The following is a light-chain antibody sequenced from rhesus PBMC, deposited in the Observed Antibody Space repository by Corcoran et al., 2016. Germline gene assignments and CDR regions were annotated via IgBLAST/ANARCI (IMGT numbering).Light chain of an antibody. CDR1: QRISSW. Sequence: DIRMTQSPSSRSAFVGDTVTITCRASQRISSWLDWYQQKPGKAPKLLSYKASSLQNGVPSGFSGSGSWTDFTLTISILQPEDFATYCCLHYISSPYSFGQGTKVAIK. CDR3: LHYISSPYS. CDR2: KAS. V-gene: IGKV1-22*01. J-gene: IGKJ2*01.